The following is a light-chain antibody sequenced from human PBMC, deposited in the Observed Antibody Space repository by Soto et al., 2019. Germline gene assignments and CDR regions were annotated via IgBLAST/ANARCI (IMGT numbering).Light chain of an antibody. CDR1: SSNIGAGYD. Sequence: QSVLTQPPSVSGAPGQRVTISCTGSSSNIGAGYDVHWYQQLPGTAPKLLTYGNNNRPSGVPDRFSGSKSGTSASLAITGLQAEDEADYYCQSYDISLSGYVFGTGTKVTVL. V-gene: IGLV1-40*01. J-gene: IGLJ1*01. CDR2: GNN. CDR3: QSYDISLSGYV.